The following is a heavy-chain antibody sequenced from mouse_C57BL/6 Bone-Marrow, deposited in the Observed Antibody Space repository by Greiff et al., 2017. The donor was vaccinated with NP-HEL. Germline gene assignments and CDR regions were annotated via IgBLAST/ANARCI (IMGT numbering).Heavy chain of an antibody. D-gene: IGHD1-1*01. CDR1: GFNIKDDY. CDR3: TTPYYYGSSYDWFAY. V-gene: IGHV14-4*01. Sequence: EVQLQQSGAELVRPGASVKLSCTASGFNIKDDYMHWVKQRPEQGLEWIGWIDPENGDTESASKFQGKATITADTSSNTAYLQLSSLTSEDTAVYYCTTPYYYGSSYDWFAYWGQGTLVTVSA. CDR2: IDPENGDT. J-gene: IGHJ3*01.